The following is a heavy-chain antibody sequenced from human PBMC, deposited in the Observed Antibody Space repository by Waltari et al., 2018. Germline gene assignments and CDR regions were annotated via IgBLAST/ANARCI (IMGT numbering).Heavy chain of an antibody. V-gene: IGHV1-8*02. D-gene: IGHD3-3*01. Sequence: QVPLVQTGAEVLRPGAAVKVPCQASGYTFINYELTWVRQAAGQGLEWMGWVNPNSGTTAYAQKFQGRISLTWDTFTRTAYMELSNLRSDDTAVFYCARGRDVFANFDYNWFDPWGQGTLVTVSS. CDR2: VNPNSGTT. CDR3: ARGRDVFANFDYNWFDP. J-gene: IGHJ5*02. CDR1: GYTFINYE.